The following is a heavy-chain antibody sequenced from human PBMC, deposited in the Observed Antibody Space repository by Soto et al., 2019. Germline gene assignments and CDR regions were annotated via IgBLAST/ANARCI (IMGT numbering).Heavy chain of an antibody. CDR2: IYYSGST. CDR1: GGSFSSGGYY. D-gene: IGHD2-8*02. CDR3: ARATSFSGHHGY. Sequence: QLQLQESGPGLVKPSQTLSLACTVSGGSFSSGGYYWSWIRQLPGMGLEWIGYIYYSGSTYYNPSIKSRFTISLDTSKNQFSLKLSSVTAADTAVYYCARATSFSGHHGYWGQGTLVTVSS. J-gene: IGHJ4*02. V-gene: IGHV4-31*03.